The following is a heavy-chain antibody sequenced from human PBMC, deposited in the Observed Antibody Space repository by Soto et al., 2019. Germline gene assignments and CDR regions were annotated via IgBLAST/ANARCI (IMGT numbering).Heavy chain of an antibody. CDR1: GASIRRYY. Sequence: PSETLSLTCSVSGASIRRYYWHWIRQPPGKGLEWIGYVYTSDYTRYSSSLKSRVTISVDTSKSQFYLRLNSVTAADTAVYYCARSAGHAGAFFYYNGMDVWGQGTTVTVSS. D-gene: IGHD3-10*01. J-gene: IGHJ6*02. V-gene: IGHV4-59*03. CDR3: ARSAGHAGAFFYYNGMDV. CDR2: VYTSDYT.